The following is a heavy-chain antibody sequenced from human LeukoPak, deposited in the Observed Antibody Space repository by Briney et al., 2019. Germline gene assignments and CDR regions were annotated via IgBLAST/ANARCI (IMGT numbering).Heavy chain of an antibody. CDR3: ARDQGGYDSSGYYYDY. Sequence: GGSLRLSCAASGFTFDDYAMHWVRQAPGKGLEWVSGISWNSGSIGYADSVKGRFTISRDNAKNSLYLQMNSLRAEDTAVYYCARDQGGYDSSGYYYDYWGQGTLVTVSS. CDR2: ISWNSGSI. V-gene: IGHV3-9*01. CDR1: GFTFDDYA. J-gene: IGHJ4*02. D-gene: IGHD3-22*01.